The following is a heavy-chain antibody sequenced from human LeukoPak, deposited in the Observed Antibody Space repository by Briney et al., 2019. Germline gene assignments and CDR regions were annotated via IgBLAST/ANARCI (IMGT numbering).Heavy chain of an antibody. D-gene: IGHD6-13*01. CDR1: GFTFSSYG. Sequence: GGSLRLSCAASGFTFSSYGMHWVRQAPGKGLEWVAVISYDGSNKYYADSEKGRFTISRDNSKNTLYLQMNSLRAEDTAVYYCAKDPLRIAAAGTRCDYWGQGTLVTVSS. CDR2: ISYDGSNK. V-gene: IGHV3-30*18. J-gene: IGHJ4*02. CDR3: AKDPLRIAAAGTRCDY.